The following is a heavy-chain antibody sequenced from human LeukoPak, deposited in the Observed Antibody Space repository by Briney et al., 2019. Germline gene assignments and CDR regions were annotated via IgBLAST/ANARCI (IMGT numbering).Heavy chain of an antibody. V-gene: IGHV3-23*01. CDR2: ISGGGGTT. CDR3: AKVPPPYCSGGTCFDAFDI. Sequence: GGSLRLSCAASGFTFSDYALNWVRQAPGKGLEWVSAISGGGGTTYYADSVKGRFTISRDNSKNTMYLQMSSLRAEDTAIYYCAKVPPPYCSGGTCFDAFDIWGQGTMVTVSS. J-gene: IGHJ3*02. CDR1: GFTFSDYA. D-gene: IGHD2-15*01.